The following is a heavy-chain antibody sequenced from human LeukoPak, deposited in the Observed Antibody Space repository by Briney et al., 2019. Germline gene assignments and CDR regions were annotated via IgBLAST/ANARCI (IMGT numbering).Heavy chain of an antibody. CDR1: GYSISSGYY. J-gene: IGHJ4*02. V-gene: IGHV4-38-2*02. CDR2: IYHSGVT. D-gene: IGHD3-10*01. Sequence: SETLSLPCTVSGYSISSGYYWGWIRQPPGKGLEWIGSIYHSGVTYYNPSLKSRVTISLDTSKNQFSLKLSSVTAADTAVYYCARDSSQYYYGSGTYYDYWGQGTLVTVSS. CDR3: ARDSSQYYYGSGTYYDY.